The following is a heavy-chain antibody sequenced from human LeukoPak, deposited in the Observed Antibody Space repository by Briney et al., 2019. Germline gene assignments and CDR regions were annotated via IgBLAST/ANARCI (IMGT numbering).Heavy chain of an antibody. D-gene: IGHD6-19*01. V-gene: IGHV1-2*02. Sequence: VASVKVSCKASGYTFTGYYMHWVRQAPGQGLEWMGWINPNSGGTNYAQKFQGRVTMTRDTSTSTVYMELSSLRSEDTAVYYCARDSSGWGNYNWFDPWGQGTLVTVSS. CDR2: INPNSGGT. CDR3: ARDSSGWGNYNWFDP. CDR1: GYTFTGYY. J-gene: IGHJ5*02.